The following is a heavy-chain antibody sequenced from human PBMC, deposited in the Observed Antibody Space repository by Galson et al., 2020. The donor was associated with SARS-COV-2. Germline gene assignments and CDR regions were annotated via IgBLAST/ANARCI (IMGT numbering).Heavy chain of an antibody. J-gene: IGHJ3*02. CDR3: ARDRGFRSSGHGFDI. CDR1: GGSISSDY. Sequence: SETLSLMCTVSGGSISSDYWSWIRQPPGKGLEWIGYMYYSGITNYNPSLKSRVTISVDTSKNQFSLKLTSVTAADTAVYYCARDRGFRSSGHGFDIWGQGTMVTVSS. CDR2: MYYSGIT. D-gene: IGHD6-6*01. V-gene: IGHV4-59*01.